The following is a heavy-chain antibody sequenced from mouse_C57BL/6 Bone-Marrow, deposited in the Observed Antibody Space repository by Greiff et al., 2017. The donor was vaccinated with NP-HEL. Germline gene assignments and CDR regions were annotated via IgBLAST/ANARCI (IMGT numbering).Heavy chain of an antibody. CDR1: GYTFTDYY. D-gene: IGHD2-2*01. CDR3: ARWGQGGYDVAMDY. CDR2: INPNNGGT. V-gene: IGHV1-26*01. Sequence: EVQLQQSGPELVKPGASVKISCKASGYTFTDYYMNWVKQSHGKSLEWIGDINPNNGGTSYNQKFKGKATLTVDKSSSTAYMELRSLTSEDSAVYYCARWGQGGYDVAMDYWGQGTSVTVSS. J-gene: IGHJ4*01.